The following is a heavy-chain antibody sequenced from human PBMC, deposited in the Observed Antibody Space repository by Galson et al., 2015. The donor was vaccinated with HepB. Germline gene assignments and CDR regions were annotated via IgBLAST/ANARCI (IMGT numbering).Heavy chain of an antibody. J-gene: IGHJ4*02. CDR3: AAYCGSAYCYLRD. V-gene: IGHV3-53*01. D-gene: IGHD2-2*01. Sequence: SLRLSCAASGFTVSSNYMSWVRQAPGKGLEWVSVIYSGGSTYYADSVKGRFTISRDNSKNTLYLQMNSLRAEDTAVYYCAAYCGSAYCYLRDWGQGTLVTVSS. CDR1: GFTVSSNY. CDR2: IYSGGST.